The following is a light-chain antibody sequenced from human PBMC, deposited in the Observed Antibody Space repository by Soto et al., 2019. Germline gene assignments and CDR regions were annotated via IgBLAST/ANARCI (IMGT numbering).Light chain of an antibody. J-gene: IGLJ2*01. CDR3: SSYTTNKTLL. CDR1: SSDVGAYNF. Sequence: LTQPASVSGSPGQSITISCTGTSSDVGAYNFVSWYQQHPGKAPKLIFYEVSNRPPGLSDRFSGSKSGTTASLTISGLQAEDEADYFCSSYTTNKTLLFGGGTK. CDR2: EVS. V-gene: IGLV2-14*01.